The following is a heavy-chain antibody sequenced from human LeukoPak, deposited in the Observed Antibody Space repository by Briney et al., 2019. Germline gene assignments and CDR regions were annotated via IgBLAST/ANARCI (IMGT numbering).Heavy chain of an antibody. CDR3: ARQLSRSWYGTWFDP. CDR1: GGTFSGYY. J-gene: IGHJ5*02. D-gene: IGHD6-13*01. CDR2: INHSGST. V-gene: IGHV4-34*01. Sequence: SETLSLTCAVYGGTFSGYYWSWIRQPPGKGLEWIGEINHSGSTNYNPSLKSRVTISVDTSKNQFSLKLSSVTAADTAVYYCARQLSRSWYGTWFDPWGQGTLVTVSS.